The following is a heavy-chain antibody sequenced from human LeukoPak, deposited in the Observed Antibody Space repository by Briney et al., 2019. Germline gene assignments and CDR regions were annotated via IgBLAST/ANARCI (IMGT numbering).Heavy chain of an antibody. CDR3: ARRYCSGGSCFFTVEYYFDY. J-gene: IGHJ4*02. V-gene: IGHV1-18*01. Sequence: ASVKVSCTASGYTFTSYAMNWVRQAPGQGLEWMGWISAYNGNTNYAQKLQGRVTMTTDTSTSTAYMKLRSLRSDDTAVYYCARRYCSGGSCFFTVEYYFDYWGQGTLVTVSS. CDR2: ISAYNGNT. CDR1: GYTFTSYA. D-gene: IGHD2-15*01.